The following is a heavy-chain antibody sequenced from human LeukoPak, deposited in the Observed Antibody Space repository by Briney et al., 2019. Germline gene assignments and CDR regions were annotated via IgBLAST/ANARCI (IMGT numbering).Heavy chain of an antibody. CDR1: GFTFSSYS. V-gene: IGHV3-21*01. Sequence: GGSLRLSCAASGFTFSSYSMNWVRQAPGKGLEWVSSISSSSSYIYYADSVKGRFTISRDNAKNSLYLQMNSLRAEDTAVYYCARDLRELGYAFDIWGQGTMVTVSS. CDR2: ISSSSSYI. D-gene: IGHD7-27*01. CDR3: ARDLRELGYAFDI. J-gene: IGHJ3*02.